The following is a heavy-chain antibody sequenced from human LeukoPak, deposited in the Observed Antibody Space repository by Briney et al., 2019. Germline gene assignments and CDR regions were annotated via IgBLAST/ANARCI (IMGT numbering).Heavy chain of an antibody. Sequence: SGTLSLTCAVSGGSISSSNWWSWVRQPPGKGLEWIGEIYHSGSTNYNPSLKSRVTISVDTSKNQFSLKLSSVTAADTAVYYCARGDDFWSGFPDYWGQGTLVTVSS. CDR1: GGSISSSNW. D-gene: IGHD3-3*01. J-gene: IGHJ4*02. V-gene: IGHV4-4*02. CDR3: ARGDDFWSGFPDY. CDR2: IYHSGST.